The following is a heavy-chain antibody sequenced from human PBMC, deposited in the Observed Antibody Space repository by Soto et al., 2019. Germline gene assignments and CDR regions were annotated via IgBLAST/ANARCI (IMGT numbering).Heavy chain of an antibody. V-gene: IGHV3-21*01. CDR1: GFTFSSYS. D-gene: IGHD2-15*01. CDR3: AGGEGYCSGGSCYSDY. CDR2: ISSSSSYI. J-gene: IGHJ4*02. Sequence: EVQLVESGGGLVKPGGSLRLSCAASGFTFSSYSMNWVRQAPGKGLAWVSSISSSSSYIYYADSVKGRFTISRDNAKNSLYLQMNSLRAEDTAVYYCAGGEGYCSGGSCYSDYWGQGTLVTFSS.